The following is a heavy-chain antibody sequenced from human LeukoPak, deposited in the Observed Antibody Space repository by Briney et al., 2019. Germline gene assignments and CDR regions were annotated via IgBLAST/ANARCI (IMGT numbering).Heavy chain of an antibody. CDR1: GFTVSSNY. V-gene: IGHV3-53*01. D-gene: IGHD4-17*01. Sequence: GGSLRLSCAASGFTVSSNYMSWVRQAPGKGLEWVSVIYRGGDTYYADSVKGRFTISRDNAKNTLYLQMNSLRVEDTAVNYCVRDDYGRYWGQGTLVTVSS. CDR2: IYRGGDT. CDR3: VRDDYGRY. J-gene: IGHJ4*02.